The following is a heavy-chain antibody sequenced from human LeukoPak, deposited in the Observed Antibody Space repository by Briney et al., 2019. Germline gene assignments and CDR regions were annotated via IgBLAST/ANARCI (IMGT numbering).Heavy chain of an antibody. J-gene: IGHJ4*02. V-gene: IGHV3-21*01. Sequence: GGSLRLSCAASGFTFSSDSMNWVRQAPGKGLEWVSSISSSSSYIYYADSVKGRFTISRDNAKNSLYLQMNSLRAEDTAVYYCAGSLQVEHDYAADWGQGTLVTVSS. D-gene: IGHD4-17*01. CDR2: ISSSSSYI. CDR1: GFTFSSDS. CDR3: AGSLQVEHDYAAD.